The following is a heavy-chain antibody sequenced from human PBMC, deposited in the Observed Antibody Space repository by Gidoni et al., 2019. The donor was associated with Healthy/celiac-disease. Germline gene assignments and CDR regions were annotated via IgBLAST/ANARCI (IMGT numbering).Heavy chain of an antibody. V-gene: IGHV3-11*05. Sequence: QVQLVESGGGLVKPGGSLRLSCAASGFTFSDYYMSWIRQAPGKGLDWVSYISSSSSYTNYADSVKGRFTISRDNAKNSLYLQMNSLRAEDTAVYYCARDLGYCSGGSCYSSWYFDLWGRGTLVTVSS. CDR3: ARDLGYCSGGSCYSSWYFDL. D-gene: IGHD2-15*01. CDR2: ISSSSSYT. CDR1: GFTFSDYY. J-gene: IGHJ2*01.